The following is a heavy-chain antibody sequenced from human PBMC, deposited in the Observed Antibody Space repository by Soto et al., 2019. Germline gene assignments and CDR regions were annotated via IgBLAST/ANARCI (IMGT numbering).Heavy chain of an antibody. CDR2: ISSTSVYM. Sequence: VQLVESGGGRVKPGGSLRLSCAASGFTFSTYNMNWVRQAPGKGLEWVASISSTSVYMYYANSLKGRFTISRANAKSSLYLQVNSLRAEDTAVYYCARGWLRDPWMYWGKGTLVTVSS. CDR3: ARGWLRDPWMY. CDR1: GFTFSTYN. V-gene: IGHV3-21*01. D-gene: IGHD5-12*01. J-gene: IGHJ4*02.